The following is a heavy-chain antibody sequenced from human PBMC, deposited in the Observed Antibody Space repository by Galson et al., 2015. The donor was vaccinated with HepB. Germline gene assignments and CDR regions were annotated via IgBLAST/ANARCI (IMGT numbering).Heavy chain of an antibody. CDR3: TREWGKAGDFPYYYYFAMDV. CDR1: GFTFGDYT. J-gene: IGHJ6*02. CDR2: IRSNAYGGTR. Sequence: SLRLSCAASGFTFGDYTMSWFRHAPGKGLEWVGSIRSNAYGGTREYAASGKDRFTIARDDSKSIAYLQMISLRTEDTGVYFCTREWGKAGDFPYYYYFAMDVWGQGTTVTVSS. D-gene: IGHD2-21*02. V-gene: IGHV3-49*03.